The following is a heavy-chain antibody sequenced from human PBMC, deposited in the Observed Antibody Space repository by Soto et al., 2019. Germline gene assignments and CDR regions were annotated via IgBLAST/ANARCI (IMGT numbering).Heavy chain of an antibody. Sequence: EVQLVESGGGLVQPGGSLRLSCEVSGFTFTNFWMTWVRQAPGKGLEWVATLNHGGSEEYYVDSVRGRFTISRDNSKNTLYLQMNSLRAEDTAVYYCARDEGMDVWGQGTTVTVSS. V-gene: IGHV3-7*03. CDR3: ARDEGMDV. J-gene: IGHJ6*02. CDR2: LNHGGSEE. CDR1: GFTFTNFW.